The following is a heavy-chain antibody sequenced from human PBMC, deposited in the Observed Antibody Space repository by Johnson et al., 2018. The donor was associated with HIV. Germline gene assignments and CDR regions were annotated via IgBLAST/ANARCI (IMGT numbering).Heavy chain of an antibody. D-gene: IGHD6-6*01. CDR1: GFTFSSYT. V-gene: IGHV3-30*04. Sequence: QVLLVESGGGVVQPGRSLRLSCAASGFTFSSYTMHWVRQAPGNGLEWLAFVSYNGIHVYYSDSVRGRFTISRDNSKNTLYLQMNSLRAEDTAVYYCARDRRARLPLYAFDIWGQGTMVTVSS. J-gene: IGHJ3*02. CDR2: VSYNGIHV. CDR3: ARDRRARLPLYAFDI.